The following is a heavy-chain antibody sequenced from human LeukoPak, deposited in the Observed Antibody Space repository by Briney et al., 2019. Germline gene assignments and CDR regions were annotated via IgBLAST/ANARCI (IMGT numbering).Heavy chain of an antibody. V-gene: IGHV4-30-4*08. J-gene: IGHJ4*02. D-gene: IGHD3-3*01. CDR1: GGSISSGSYY. CDR2: IYYSGST. Sequence: SETLYLTCTVSGGSISSGSYYWSWIRQPPGKGLEWIGYIYYSGSTYYNPSLKSRVTISVDTSKNQFSLKLSSVTAADTAVYYCARTVGVYDFWSGQPYYFDYWGQGTLVTVSS. CDR3: ARTVGVYDFWSGQPYYFDY.